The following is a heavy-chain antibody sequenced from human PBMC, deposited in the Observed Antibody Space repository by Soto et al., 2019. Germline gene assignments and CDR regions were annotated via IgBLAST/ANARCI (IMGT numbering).Heavy chain of an antibody. CDR2: IYYSGST. Sequence: SETLSLTCTVSGCSISSYYWSWIRQPPGKGLEWIGYIYYSGSTNYNPSLKSRVTISVDTSKNQFSLKLSSVTAADTAVYYCARENYYGSGSYYNHNSYYYYYGMDVWGQGTTVTVSS. J-gene: IGHJ6*02. D-gene: IGHD3-10*01. CDR1: GCSISSYY. CDR3: ARENYYGSGSYYNHNSYYYYYGMDV. V-gene: IGHV4-59*01.